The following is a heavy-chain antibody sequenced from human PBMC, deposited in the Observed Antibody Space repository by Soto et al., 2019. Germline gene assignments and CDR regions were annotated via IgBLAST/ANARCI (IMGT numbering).Heavy chain of an antibody. V-gene: IGHV1-18*04. CDR1: GYSFINYG. CDR3: GRGLGGGWYYFDY. Sequence: ASVKVSCKASGYSFINYGIGWVRQAPGQGLEWMGWITVNSGNTNYPQKFQGRVTMTTDTSTSTAYMELRSLTSDDTAVYYCGRGLGGGWYYFDYWGPGTLVTVSS. J-gene: IGHJ4*02. D-gene: IGHD6-19*01. CDR2: ITVNSGNT.